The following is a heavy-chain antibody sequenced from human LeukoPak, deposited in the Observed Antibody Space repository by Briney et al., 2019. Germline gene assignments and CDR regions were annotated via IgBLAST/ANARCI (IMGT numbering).Heavy chain of an antibody. CDR3: AREGHTYGSDY. V-gene: IGHV3-23*01. D-gene: IGHD3-10*01. J-gene: IGHJ4*02. Sequence: GGSLRLSCAASGFTLRSYAMSWVRQAPGKGLEWVSAISGSGGSTNYADSVKGRFTISRDNSKNTVYLQMNSLRAEDTGMYYCAREGHTYGSDYWGQGTLVTVSS. CDR2: ISGSGGST. CDR1: GFTLRSYA.